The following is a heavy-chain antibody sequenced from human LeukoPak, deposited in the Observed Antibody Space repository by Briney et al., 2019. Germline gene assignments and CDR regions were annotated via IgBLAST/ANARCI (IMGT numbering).Heavy chain of an antibody. CDR2: IKQDGSEK. V-gene: IGHV3-7*01. CDR1: RFTFSTYW. Sequence: GGSLRLSCAASRFTFSTYWMSWVRQAPGKGLEWVANIKQDGSEKYYVDSVKGRFTISRDNAKNSLDLQMNSLRGEDTAVYYCTRRIYGGIDQWGQGTLVTVSS. CDR3: TRRIYGGIDQ. J-gene: IGHJ5*02. D-gene: IGHD4-23*01.